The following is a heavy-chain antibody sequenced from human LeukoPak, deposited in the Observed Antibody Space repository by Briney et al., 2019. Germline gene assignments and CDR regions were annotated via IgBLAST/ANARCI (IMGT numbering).Heavy chain of an antibody. V-gene: IGHV3-48*01. Sequence: PGGSLRLSCAVSGFTFSSYSMNWVRQAPGKGLEWVSYISSSSSTIYYADSVKGRFTISRGNAKNSLYLQMNSLRAEDTAVYYCARDTDDFWSGYYMGPVDYWGQGTLVTVSS. CDR2: ISSSSSTI. CDR3: ARDTDDFWSGYYMGPVDY. CDR1: GFTFSSYS. D-gene: IGHD3-3*01. J-gene: IGHJ4*02.